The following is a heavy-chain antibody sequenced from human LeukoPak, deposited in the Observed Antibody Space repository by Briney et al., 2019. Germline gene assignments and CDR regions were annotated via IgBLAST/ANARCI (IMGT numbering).Heavy chain of an antibody. CDR3: ARGGGYCSGGSCYRY. J-gene: IGHJ4*02. Sequence: SVKVSCKASGGTFSSYAISWVRQAPGQGLEWMGGIIPIFGTANYAQKFQGRVTITTDESTSTAYTELSSLRSEDTAVYYCARGGGYCSGGSCYRYWGQGTLVTVSS. CDR1: GGTFSSYA. V-gene: IGHV1-69*05. D-gene: IGHD2-15*01. CDR2: IIPIFGTA.